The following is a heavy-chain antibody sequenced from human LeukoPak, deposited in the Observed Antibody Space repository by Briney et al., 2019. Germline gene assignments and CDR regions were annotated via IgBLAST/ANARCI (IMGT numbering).Heavy chain of an antibody. CDR3: AIHESSIPC. V-gene: IGHV3-23*01. CDR1: GLTFSNYA. Sequence: GGSLRLSCAASGLTFSNYAMTWVRQAPGNGQEWVSGISAGSGSTYYADSVKGRFTISRDNSKNTLYLQMSSLSAEDTAIYYCAIHESSIPCWGQGTLVTVSS. J-gene: IGHJ4*02. D-gene: IGHD1-26*01. CDR2: ISAGSGST.